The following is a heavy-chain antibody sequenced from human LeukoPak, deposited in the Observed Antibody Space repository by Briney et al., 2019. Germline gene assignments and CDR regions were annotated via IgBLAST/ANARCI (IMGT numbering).Heavy chain of an antibody. CDR2: ISSSGAYT. D-gene: IGHD6-13*01. Sequence: GGSLRLSCAGSGFTLSNYAMTWVRQAPEMGLDWVSVISSSGAYTNYADSVKGRFTISRDNSKNTLYLQMTSLRAEHTAIYYCAKMFDTSTWYVDNWGQGTLVTVSS. CDR1: GFTLSNYA. CDR3: AKMFDTSTWYVDN. J-gene: IGHJ4*02. V-gene: IGHV3-23*01.